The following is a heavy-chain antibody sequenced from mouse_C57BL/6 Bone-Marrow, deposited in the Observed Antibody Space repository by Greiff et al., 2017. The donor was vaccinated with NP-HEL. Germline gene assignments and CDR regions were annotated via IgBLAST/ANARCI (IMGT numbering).Heavy chain of an antibody. CDR1: GFTFSDYG. Sequence: EVKVVESGGGLVQPGGSLKLPCAASGFTFSDYGMAWVRQAPRKGPEWVAFISNLAYSIYYADTVTGRFTISRENAKNTLYLEMSSLRSEDTAMYYCARYYYGLFDYWGQGTTLTVSS. CDR2: ISNLAYSI. CDR3: ARYYYGLFDY. V-gene: IGHV5-15*01. J-gene: IGHJ2*01. D-gene: IGHD1-1*01.